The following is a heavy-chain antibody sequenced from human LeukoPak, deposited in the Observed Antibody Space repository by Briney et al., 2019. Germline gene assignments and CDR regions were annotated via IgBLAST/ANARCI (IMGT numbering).Heavy chain of an antibody. V-gene: IGHV4-4*07. CDR2: IYTSGST. CDR1: GGSISSYY. D-gene: IGHD1-26*01. Sequence: SETLSLTCTVSGGSISSYYWRWIRQPAGKGLEWIGRIYTSGSTNYNPALESRGTMSVDTTKNKSPLKLSCGIAADTAVYYFAGDSGSYRPLDTWGQGTLVTVSS. J-gene: IGHJ5*02. CDR3: AGDSGSYRPLDT.